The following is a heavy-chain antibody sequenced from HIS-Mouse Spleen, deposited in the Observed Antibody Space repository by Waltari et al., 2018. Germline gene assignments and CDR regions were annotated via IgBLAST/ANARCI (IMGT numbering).Heavy chain of an antibody. Sequence: QVQLQQWGAGLLKPSETLSLTCAVHGGSFIGYYWCWIRQPPGKGLEWIGEINHSGSTNYNPSLKSRVTISVDTSKNQFSLKLSSVTAADTAVYYCARMGPASGSYGDYWGQGTLVTVSS. CDR1: GGSFIGYY. CDR2: INHSGST. J-gene: IGHJ4*02. CDR3: ARMGPASGSYGDY. D-gene: IGHD1-26*01. V-gene: IGHV4-34*01.